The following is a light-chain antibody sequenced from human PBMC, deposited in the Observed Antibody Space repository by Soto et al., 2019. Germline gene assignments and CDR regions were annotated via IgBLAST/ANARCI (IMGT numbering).Light chain of an antibody. CDR1: QSISTW. Sequence: DIQMTQSPSTLSASVGDSVTITCRASQSISTWLAWFQQKPGKAPKFLIYRASSLESAIPSRFSGSGSVTGFTLTISTLQPDEFATDYCQQYNIYPRTFGQGTKVEIK. J-gene: IGKJ1*01. CDR3: QQYNIYPRT. V-gene: IGKV1-5*03. CDR2: RAS.